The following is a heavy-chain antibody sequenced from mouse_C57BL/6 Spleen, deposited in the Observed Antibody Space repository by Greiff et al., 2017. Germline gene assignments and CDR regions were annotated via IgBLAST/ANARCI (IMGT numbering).Heavy chain of an antibody. Sequence: QVQLQQPGAELVKPGASVKLSCKASGYPFTSSWMPWVKQRPGQGLEWIGMIHPTSGSTNYNEKFKSKATLTVDKSSSTAYMQLSSLTTEDASVYYCAGWGGDFDDWGQGTTLTVSS. J-gene: IGHJ2*01. CDR2: IHPTSGST. CDR1: GYPFTSSW. CDR3: AGWGGDFDD. V-gene: IGHV1-64*01.